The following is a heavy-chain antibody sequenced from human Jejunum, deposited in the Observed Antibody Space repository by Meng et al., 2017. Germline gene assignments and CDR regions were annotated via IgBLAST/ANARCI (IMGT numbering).Heavy chain of an antibody. CDR2: INHSGST. Sequence: LQLQQWGAGLLKPSETLSLTCAGYGGSFSGYYWTWIRQPPGKGLEWIGGINHSGSTNYNPSLKSRVTMTIDTSKIQFSLKLSSVTAADAAVYYCARYGGSGSYWHFDPWGRGTLVTVSS. J-gene: IGHJ2*01. CDR1: GGSFSGYY. D-gene: IGHD3-10*01. CDR3: ARYGGSGSYWHFDP. V-gene: IGHV4-34*01.